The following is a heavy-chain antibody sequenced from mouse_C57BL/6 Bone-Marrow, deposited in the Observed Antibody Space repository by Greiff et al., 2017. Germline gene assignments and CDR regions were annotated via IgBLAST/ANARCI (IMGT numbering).Heavy chain of an antibody. CDR2: IDPSDSYT. D-gene: IGHD4-1*01. V-gene: IGHV1-50*01. CDR1: GYTFTSYW. Sequence: QVQLQQPGAELVKPGASVKLSCKASGYTFTSYWMQWVKQRPGQGLEWIGEIDPSDSYTNYNQKFKGKATLTVDTSSSTAYMQLSSLTSEDSAVYYCARNFGTDDYWGQGTTLTVSS. CDR3: ARNFGTDDY. J-gene: IGHJ2*01.